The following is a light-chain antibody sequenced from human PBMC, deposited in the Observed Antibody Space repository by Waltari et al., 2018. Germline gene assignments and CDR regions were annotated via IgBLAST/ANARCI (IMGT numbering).Light chain of an antibody. CDR3: QQANSFPPT. CDR1: RGISNW. Sequence: DIQMTQSPTSVSASVGDRATITCRASRGISNWLAWYQQKSGQAPKLLIDAASNLQSGVPSRFSGSGAATDFTLTINSLQPEDFATYYCQQANSFPPTFGQGTKVEIK. V-gene: IGKV1-12*01. CDR2: AAS. J-gene: IGKJ2*01.